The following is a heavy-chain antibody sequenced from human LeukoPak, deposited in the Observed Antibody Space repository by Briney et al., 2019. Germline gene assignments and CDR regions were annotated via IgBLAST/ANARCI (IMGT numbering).Heavy chain of an antibody. CDR3: ARDKSSQRPYFLDY. D-gene: IGHD3-9*01. CDR2: ISSDGRDT. CDR1: RFTFSVYT. Sequence: GGSLKLSCAVSRFTFSVYTMHRVRQAPGKGLEWLALISSDGRDTFYADSVKGRFTISRDNSKNTLYLQIDSLRVDDTAVYYCARDKSSQRPYFLDYWGQGTPVTVSS. V-gene: IGHV3-30*04. J-gene: IGHJ4*02.